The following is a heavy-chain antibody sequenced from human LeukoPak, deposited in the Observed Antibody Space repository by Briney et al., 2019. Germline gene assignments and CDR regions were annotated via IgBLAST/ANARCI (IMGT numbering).Heavy chain of an antibody. CDR2: ISSSSSYI. J-gene: IGHJ6*02. D-gene: IGHD3-22*01. V-gene: IGHV3-21*01. CDR1: GFTFSSYS. CDR3: ARDLGGHYYDKIHYYGMDV. Sequence: GGSLRLPCAASGFTFSSYSMNWVRQAPGKGLEWVSSISSSSSYIYYADSVKGRFTISRDNAKNSLYLQMNSLRAEDTAVYYCARDLGGHYYDKIHYYGMDVWGQGTTVTVSS.